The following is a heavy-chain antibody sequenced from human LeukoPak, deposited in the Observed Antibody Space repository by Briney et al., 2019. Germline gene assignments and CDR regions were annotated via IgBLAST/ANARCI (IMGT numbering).Heavy chain of an antibody. CDR3: ARDLWELLGSGYAFDI. J-gene: IGHJ3*02. V-gene: IGHV4-39*07. CDR2: IYYSGST. CDR1: GGSIIISSYY. D-gene: IGHD1-26*01. Sequence: SETLSLTCTVSGGSIIISSYYWGWIRQPPGKGLEWIGSIYYSGSTYYNPSLKSRVTISVDTSKNQFSLKLSSVTAADTAVYYCARDLWELLGSGYAFDIWGQGTMVTVSS.